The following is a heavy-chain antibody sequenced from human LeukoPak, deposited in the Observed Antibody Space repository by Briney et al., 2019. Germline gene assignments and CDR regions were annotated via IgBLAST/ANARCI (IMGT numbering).Heavy chain of an antibody. CDR2: INSDGSST. D-gene: IGHD6-6*01. CDR1: GFTFSSYW. V-gene: IGHV3-74*01. Sequence: PGGSLRLSCAASGFTFSSYWMHWVRQAPGKGLVWVSRINSDGSSTSYADSVKGRFTISRDNAKNTLYLQMNSLRAEDTAVYYCARARIAARNWFDPWGQGTLATVSS. J-gene: IGHJ5*02. CDR3: ARARIAARNWFDP.